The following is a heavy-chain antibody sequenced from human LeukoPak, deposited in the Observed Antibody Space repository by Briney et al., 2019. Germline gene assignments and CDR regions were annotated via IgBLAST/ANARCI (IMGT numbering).Heavy chain of an antibody. Sequence: ASVKVSCKASGYTFTSYYMNWARQAPGQGLEWMGIINPSGGSPNYAQKFQGRVTMTRDTSISTAYMELSRLRSDDTAVYYCARDLGSGSYPIDYWGQGTLVTVSS. CDR1: GYTFTSYY. CDR3: ARDLGSGSYPIDY. D-gene: IGHD3-10*01. V-gene: IGHV1-46*01. CDR2: INPSGGSP. J-gene: IGHJ4*02.